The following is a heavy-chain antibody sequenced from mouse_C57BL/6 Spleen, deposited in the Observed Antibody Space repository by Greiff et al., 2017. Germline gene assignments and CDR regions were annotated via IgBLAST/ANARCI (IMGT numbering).Heavy chain of an antibody. J-gene: IGHJ3*01. D-gene: IGHD2-3*01. CDR2: ISGAGGNT. V-gene: IGHV5-9*01. CDR3: ARQGDGYYPASFAY. CDR1: GFTFSSYT. Sequence: EVQLVEPGGGLVKPGGSLKLSCAASGFTFSSYTMPWVRQTPEKSLAWVATISGAGGNTYYPDSVKGRFTISRANAKNTLYLQMSSLRSEDTALYYCARQGDGYYPASFAYWGQGTLVTVSA.